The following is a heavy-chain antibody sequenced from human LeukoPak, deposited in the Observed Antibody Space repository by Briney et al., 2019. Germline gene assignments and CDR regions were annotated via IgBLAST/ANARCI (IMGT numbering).Heavy chain of an antibody. Sequence: ASVKVSCKASGYTFTSYGISWVRQAPGQGLEWMGWMSAYNGNTNHAQKLQDKVTMTRDTSISTAYMELSSLRSEDTAIYYCARGAWYNSAYTALHYFDYWGQGTLVTVSS. V-gene: IGHV1-18*01. CDR3: ARGAWYNSAYTALHYFDY. J-gene: IGHJ4*02. D-gene: IGHD6-19*01. CDR2: MSAYNGNT. CDR1: GYTFTSYG.